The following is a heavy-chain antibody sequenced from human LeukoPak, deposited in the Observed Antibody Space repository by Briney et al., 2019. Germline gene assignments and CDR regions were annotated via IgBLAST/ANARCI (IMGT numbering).Heavy chain of an antibody. V-gene: IGHV7-4-1*02. J-gene: IGHJ4*02. D-gene: IGHD3-16*02. Sequence: ASVKVSCKASGGTFSSYAISWVRQAPGQGLEWMGWIHPSTGNPTYAQDFTGRFVFSLDTSVSTTYLQISSLKAEDTAVYYCARAYQRLGQLSLPDYWGQGTLVTVSS. CDR2: IHPSTGNP. CDR1: GGTFSSYA. CDR3: ARAYQRLGQLSLPDY.